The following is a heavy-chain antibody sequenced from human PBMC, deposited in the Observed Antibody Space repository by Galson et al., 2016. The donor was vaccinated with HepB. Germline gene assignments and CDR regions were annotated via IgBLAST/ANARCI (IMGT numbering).Heavy chain of an antibody. D-gene: IGHD3-10*01. J-gene: IGHJ4*02. Sequence: PALVKPPQTLTLTCTFSGFSLSSSGVGVGWIRQSPGKALEWLALIYWNDDKRYSPSLKSRLTITKDTSKNQVVLTLTNIDPVDTATYYCAHRRTSADYGSGKDHYFDYWGQGTLVTVSS. CDR3: AHRRTSADYGSGKDHYFDY. CDR2: IYWNDDK. V-gene: IGHV2-5*01. CDR1: GFSLSSSGVG.